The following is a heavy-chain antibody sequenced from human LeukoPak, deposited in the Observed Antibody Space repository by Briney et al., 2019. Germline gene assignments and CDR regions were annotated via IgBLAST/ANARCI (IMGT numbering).Heavy chain of an antibody. CDR3: ARGVAYSYGYGDPK. D-gene: IGHD5-18*01. V-gene: IGHV3-21*01. J-gene: IGHJ4*02. CDR2: ISSSSSYI. CDR1: GFTFSSYS. Sequence: GGSLRLSCAASGFTFSSYSMNWVRQAPGKGLEWVSAISSSSSYIYYADSVKGRFTISRDNAKNSLYLQMNSLRAEDTAVYYCARGVAYSYGYGDPKWGRGTLVTVSS.